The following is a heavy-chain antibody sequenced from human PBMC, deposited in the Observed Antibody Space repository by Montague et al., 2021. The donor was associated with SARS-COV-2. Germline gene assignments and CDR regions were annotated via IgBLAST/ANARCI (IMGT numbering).Heavy chain of an antibody. CDR2: IYYSGST. D-gene: IGHD3-16*01. CDR3: ARGGERSLLERPRDY. V-gene: IGHV4-59*01. CDR1: VGSISSYY. Sequence: ETLSLTCTVSVGSISSYYWSWIRQPPGKGLEWIGYIYYSGSTNYNPSLKSRVTISVDTSKNQFSLKLSSVTAADTSVYYCARGGERSLLERPRDYWGQGTLVTVSS. J-gene: IGHJ4*02.